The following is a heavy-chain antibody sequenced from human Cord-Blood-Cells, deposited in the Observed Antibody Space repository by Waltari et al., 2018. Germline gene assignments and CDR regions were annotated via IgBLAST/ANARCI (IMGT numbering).Heavy chain of an antibody. Sequence: EVQLVESGGGLVQPGRSLRLSCAASGFTFDDYVMHWVRQAPGKGLEWVSGISWNSGSIGYADSVKGRFTISRDNAKNSLYLQMNSLRAEDTALYYCAKDIKVRGYDSVDYWGQGTLVTVSS. D-gene: IGHD5-12*01. V-gene: IGHV3-9*01. CDR2: ISWNSGSI. J-gene: IGHJ4*02. CDR1: GFTFDDYV. CDR3: AKDIKVRGYDSVDY.